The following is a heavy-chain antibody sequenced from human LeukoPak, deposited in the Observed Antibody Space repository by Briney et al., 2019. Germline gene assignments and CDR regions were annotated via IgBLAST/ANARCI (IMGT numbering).Heavy chain of an antibody. V-gene: IGHV3-48*01. Sequence: GRSLRLSCAASGFTFSSYSMNWVRQAPGKGLEWGSYISGSSSTIYYADSVKGRFTISRDNGKNTLYLQMNSLRAEDTAVYYCARGSTYYDSSGQVPFDYWGQGTLVTVSS. CDR3: ARGSTYYDSSGQVPFDY. J-gene: IGHJ4*02. D-gene: IGHD3-22*01. CDR1: GFTFSSYS. CDR2: ISGSSSTI.